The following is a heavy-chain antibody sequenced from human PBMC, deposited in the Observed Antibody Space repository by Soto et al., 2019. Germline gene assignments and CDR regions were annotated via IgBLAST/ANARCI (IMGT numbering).Heavy chain of an antibody. Sequence: PGGSLRLSCAASGFTVNSDYMNWIRQTPGKGLEWVAFIYNGESTHYADSVKGRFTISSDRSKNTLYLQMNSLRIEDTAVYYCAGDGRGLGKLSLFEYWGQGTLVTVSS. D-gene: IGHD3-16*01. J-gene: IGHJ4*02. CDR1: GFTVNSDY. CDR3: AGDGRGLGKLSLFEY. V-gene: IGHV3-53*01. CDR2: IYNGEST.